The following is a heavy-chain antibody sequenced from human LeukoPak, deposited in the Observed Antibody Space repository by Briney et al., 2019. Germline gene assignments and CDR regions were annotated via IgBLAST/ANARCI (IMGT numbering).Heavy chain of an antibody. Sequence: SETLSLTCTVSSGSISHYYWNWIRQPPGKGLEWIGYIYYSGSTNYNPSLKSRVTISVDTSKNQFSLKLSSVTAADTAVYYCVREKQGRGTYYFDYWGQGTLVTVSS. CDR1: SGSISHYY. CDR3: VREKQGRGTYYFDY. J-gene: IGHJ4*02. D-gene: IGHD1-26*01. CDR2: IYYSGST. V-gene: IGHV4-59*01.